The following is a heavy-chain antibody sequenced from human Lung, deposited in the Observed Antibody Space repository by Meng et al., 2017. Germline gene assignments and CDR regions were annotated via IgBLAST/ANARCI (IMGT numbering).Heavy chain of an antibody. CDR2: INAGNGYT. V-gene: IGHV1-3*01. D-gene: IGHD3-10*01. CDR3: ARSPNYSGSGSYYKGWFDP. J-gene: IGHJ5*02. Sequence: QVQLVQSGAAVKNPGASVNISCKASGYIFTSYAIHWVRQAPGQRLEWMGWINAGNGYTKYSQKFQGGVTITRDTSASTAYMELSNPTSEDTAVYYCARSPNYSGSGSYYKGWFDPWGQGTLVTVSS. CDR1: GYIFTSYA.